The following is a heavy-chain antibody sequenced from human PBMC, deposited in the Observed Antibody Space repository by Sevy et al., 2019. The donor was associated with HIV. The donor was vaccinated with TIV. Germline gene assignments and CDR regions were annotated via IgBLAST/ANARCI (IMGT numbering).Heavy chain of an antibody. CDR1: GYTFTGYY. CDR3: ARVDAGIMITFGGVKAINYGMDV. J-gene: IGHJ6*02. D-gene: IGHD3-16*01. CDR2: INPNSAGT. Sequence: ASVKVSCKASGYTFTGYYMHWERQAPGRGLEWMGRINPNSAGTNYAQKFQGSVTMTRDTSISTAYMELSRLRSDDTAVHYCARVDAGIMITFGGVKAINYGMDVWGQGTTVTVSS. V-gene: IGHV1-2*06.